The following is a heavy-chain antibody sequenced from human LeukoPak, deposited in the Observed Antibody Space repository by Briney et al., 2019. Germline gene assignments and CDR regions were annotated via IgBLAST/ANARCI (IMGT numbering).Heavy chain of an antibody. Sequence: GGSLRLSCAASGFTFSSYEMNWVRQAPGKGLEWVSYISSSGSTIYYADSVEGRFTISRDNAKNSLYLQMNSLRAEDTAVYYCARSSGSSGWYAFDIWGQGTMVTVSS. J-gene: IGHJ3*02. CDR1: GFTFSSYE. V-gene: IGHV3-48*03. CDR2: ISSSGSTI. D-gene: IGHD6-19*01. CDR3: ARSSGSSGWYAFDI.